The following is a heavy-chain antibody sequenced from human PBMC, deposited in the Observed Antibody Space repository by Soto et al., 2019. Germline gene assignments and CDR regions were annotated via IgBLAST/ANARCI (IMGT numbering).Heavy chain of an antibody. D-gene: IGHD6-6*01. J-gene: IGHJ4*02. CDR3: SRGLRSSGGVYFDI. CDR2: ISNSGTTT. Sequence: EVQLVESGGGLVQPGGSLRLSCAASGFTFSSYEMNWVRQAPGKGREWISYISNSGTTTYYADTVKGRFTISRDNAKSSLYLQMNSMRAEDTAIYYCSRGLRSSGGVYFDIWGQGTMVTVSS. CDR1: GFTFSSYE. V-gene: IGHV3-48*03.